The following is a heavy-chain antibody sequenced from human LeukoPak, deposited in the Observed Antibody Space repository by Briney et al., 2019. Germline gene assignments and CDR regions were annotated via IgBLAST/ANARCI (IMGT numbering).Heavy chain of an antibody. CDR2: IYTSGST. Sequence: PSETLSLTCTVSGGSISSYYWSWIRQPAGKGLEWIGRIYTSGSTNYNPSLKSRVTMSVDTSKNQFSLKLSSVTAADTAVYYCASTCSSTSCYPTYGFDYWGQGTPVTVSS. D-gene: IGHD2-2*01. J-gene: IGHJ4*02. V-gene: IGHV4-4*07. CDR3: ASTCSSTSCYPTYGFDY. CDR1: GGSISSYY.